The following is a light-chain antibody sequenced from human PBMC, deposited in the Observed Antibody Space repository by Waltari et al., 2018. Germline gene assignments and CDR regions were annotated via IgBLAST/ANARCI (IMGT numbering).Light chain of an antibody. V-gene: IGLV2-14*03. CDR2: DVR. J-gene: IGLJ1*01. CDR3: SSYTSTNTDG. Sequence: WAQLHRGEGPNLLINDVRKRPSGVSNRFSGTKSCNTASLTISGLQAEDEADYYCSSYTSTNTDGFGTGTEVTVL.